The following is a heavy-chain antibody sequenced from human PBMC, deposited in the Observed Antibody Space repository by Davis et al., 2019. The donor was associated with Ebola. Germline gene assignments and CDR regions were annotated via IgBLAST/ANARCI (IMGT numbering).Heavy chain of an antibody. CDR3: ARGITMVQGVTWFDY. V-gene: IGHV1-18*01. D-gene: IGHD3-10*01. CDR2: ISAYNGKT. J-gene: IGHJ4*02. CDR1: GYTFTSYG. Sequence: ASVKVSCKASGYTFTSYGISWVRQAPGQGLEWMGWISAYNGKTNYAQKLQGIVTMTTDTSTSTAYMELRILRSDDTAVYYCARGITMVQGVTWFDYWGQGTLVTVSS.